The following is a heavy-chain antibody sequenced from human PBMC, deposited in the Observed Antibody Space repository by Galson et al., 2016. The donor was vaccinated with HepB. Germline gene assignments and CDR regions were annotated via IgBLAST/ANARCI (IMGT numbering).Heavy chain of an antibody. CDR1: GYTFTNYG. J-gene: IGHJ4*02. CDR2: ISGYSGHT. D-gene: IGHD3-9*01. Sequence: SVKVSCKASGYTFTNYGINWVRQAPGQGLEWMGWISGYSGHTNYAQKLQGRVTMTTDTSTSTAYMELRSLRSDDTAVYYCARGGPGFDWLSNPQQFDYWGQGTLVTVSS. V-gene: IGHV1-18*01. CDR3: ARGGPGFDWLSNPQQFDY.